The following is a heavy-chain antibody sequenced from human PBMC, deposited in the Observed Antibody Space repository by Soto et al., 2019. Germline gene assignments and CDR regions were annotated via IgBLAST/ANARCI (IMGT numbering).Heavy chain of an antibody. J-gene: IGHJ6*03. D-gene: IGHD3-3*01. CDR2: INHSGST. Sequence: SETLSLTCAVYGGSFSGYYWSWIRQPPGKGLEWIGEINHSGSTNYNPSLKSRVTISVDTSKNQFSLKLSSVTAADTAVYYCARGVFGVVIAHYYYYYMDVWGKGTTVTVSS. CDR1: GGSFSGYY. V-gene: IGHV4-34*01. CDR3: ARGVFGVVIAHYYYYYMDV.